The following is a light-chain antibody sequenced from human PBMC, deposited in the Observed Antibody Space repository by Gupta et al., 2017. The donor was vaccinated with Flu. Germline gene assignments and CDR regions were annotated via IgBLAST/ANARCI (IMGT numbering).Light chain of an antibody. Sequence: DIQMSQSPSCLYASVGDRVTITCRASQNINTYLNWYQQRPGNSPKLLIYGASSLQSGVPSRFRGSGPGTNFILTISSLQAGDFATYYCQQTHSTPPTFGQGTKLDFK. J-gene: IGKJ2*01. CDR2: GAS. CDR3: QQTHSTPPT. CDR1: QNINTY. V-gene: IGKV1-39*01.